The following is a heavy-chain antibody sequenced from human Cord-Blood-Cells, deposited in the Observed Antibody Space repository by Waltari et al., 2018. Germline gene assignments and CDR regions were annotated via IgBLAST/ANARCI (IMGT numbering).Heavy chain of an antibody. D-gene: IGHD3-16*01. V-gene: IGHV4-31*03. CDR3: ARERAGGDSYFDY. J-gene: IGHJ4*02. Sequence: QVQLQESGPGLVKPSPTLSLTCTFSGGSISSGGYYWSWIRQHPGKGLEWIGYIYYSGSTYYNPSLKSRVTISVDTSKNQFSLKLSSVTAADTAVYYCARERAGGDSYFDYWGQGTLVTVSS. CDR1: GGSISSGGYY. CDR2: IYYSGST.